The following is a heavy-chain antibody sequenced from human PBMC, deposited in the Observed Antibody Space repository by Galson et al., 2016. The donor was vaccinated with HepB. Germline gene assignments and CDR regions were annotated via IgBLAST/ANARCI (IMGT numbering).Heavy chain of an antibody. J-gene: IGHJ6*04. CDR2: VWSDGSND. V-gene: IGHV3-33*01. CDR1: GFTFSHFG. Sequence: SLRLSCAASGFTFSHFGMHWVRQAPGRGLGWLAVVWSDGSNDNHAHPGRGRFTSPRANSRFTRYLQPNSLRAEDTAVYYCAREVLGGGYDFGGGGHYYYYYGMDVWGTGTTVTVSS. D-gene: IGHD5-12*01. CDR3: AREVLGGGYDFGGGGHYYYYYGMDV.